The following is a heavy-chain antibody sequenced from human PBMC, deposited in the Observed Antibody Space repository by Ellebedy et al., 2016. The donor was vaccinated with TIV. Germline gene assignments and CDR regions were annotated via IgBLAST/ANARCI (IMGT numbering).Heavy chain of an antibody. Sequence: GGSLRLSCAASRFTFSSSAMSWVRQAPGKGLEWVSILYRGGSTYYADSVKGRFSISRDNSKNTLNLQMNSLRAEDTAVYYCARLDAIIDVKSLDYWGQGSLVTVSS. V-gene: IGHV3-53*01. CDR3: ARLDAIIDVKSLDY. CDR2: LYRGGST. D-gene: IGHD3-10*01. CDR1: RFTFSSSA. J-gene: IGHJ4*02.